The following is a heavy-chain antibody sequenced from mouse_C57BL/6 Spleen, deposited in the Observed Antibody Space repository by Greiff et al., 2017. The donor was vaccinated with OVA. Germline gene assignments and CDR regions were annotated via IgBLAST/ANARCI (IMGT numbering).Heavy chain of an antibody. CDR2: IDPENGDT. V-gene: IGHV14-4*01. Sequence: VQLKESGAELVRPGASVKLSCTASGFNIKDDYMHWVKQRPEQGLEWIGWIDPENGDTEYASKFQGKATITADTSSNTAYLQLSSLTSEDTAVYYCTRPYYYGSSPYWYFDVWGTGTTVTVSS. CDR3: TRPYYYGSSPYWYFDV. CDR1: GFNIKDDY. J-gene: IGHJ1*03. D-gene: IGHD1-1*01.